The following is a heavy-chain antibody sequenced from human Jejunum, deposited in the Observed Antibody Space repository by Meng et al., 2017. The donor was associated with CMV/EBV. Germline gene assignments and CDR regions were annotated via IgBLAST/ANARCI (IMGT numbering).Heavy chain of an antibody. V-gene: IGHV3-20*03. Sequence: ASGVKFDDYWMSWVRRVPGKGLEWVAGISWNGGNTGYADSVKGRFTISRDNAKKSLYLEMNSLRVEDTALYYCARDKDTGTYYSDYWGQGTLVTVSS. CDR3: ARDKDTGTYYSDY. CDR2: ISWNGGNT. CDR1: GVKFDDYW. D-gene: IGHD1-26*01. J-gene: IGHJ4*02.